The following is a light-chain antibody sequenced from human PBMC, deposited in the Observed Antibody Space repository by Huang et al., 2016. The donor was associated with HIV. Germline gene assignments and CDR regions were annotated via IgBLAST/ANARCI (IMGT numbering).Light chain of an antibody. CDR2: GAS. J-gene: IGKJ5*01. Sequence: DIQMTQSPSSLSASVGDRVTITFRASQTIKKDLNWYQQKPSQAPRLLLYGASNLQTEVPSRFSGSGSGTDFSLTISSLQPEDFAIYYCQQSHSTPQTFGQGTRLDIK. V-gene: IGKV1-39*01. CDR3: QQSHSTPQT. CDR1: QTIKKD.